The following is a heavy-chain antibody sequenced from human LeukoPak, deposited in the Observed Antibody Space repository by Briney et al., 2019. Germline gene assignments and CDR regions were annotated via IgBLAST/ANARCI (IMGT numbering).Heavy chain of an antibody. CDR1: GGTFISYA. D-gene: IGHD4-17*01. Sequence: SVKVSCKASGGTFISYAISWVRQAPGQGLEWMGRIIPIFGTANYAQKFQGRVTITTDESTSTAYMELSSLRSEDTAVYYCARDRDYGDHRYFDYWGQGTLVTVSS. CDR2: IIPIFGTA. V-gene: IGHV1-69*05. CDR3: ARDRDYGDHRYFDY. J-gene: IGHJ4*02.